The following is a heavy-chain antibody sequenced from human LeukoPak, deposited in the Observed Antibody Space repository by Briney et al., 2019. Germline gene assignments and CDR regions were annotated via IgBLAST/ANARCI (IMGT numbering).Heavy chain of an antibody. V-gene: IGHV3-74*01. CDR2: INSDGSST. J-gene: IGHJ6*03. CDR3: ARTGVVVTRGYHYYYMDV. CDR1: GFTFSSYW. D-gene: IGHD2-21*02. Sequence: QSGGSLRLSCAAPGFTFSSYWMHWVRQAPGKGLVWVSRINSDGSSTSYGDSMKGRFTISRDNAKNTLYLQMNSLRAEDTAVYYCARTGVVVTRGYHYYYMDVWGKGTTVTVSS.